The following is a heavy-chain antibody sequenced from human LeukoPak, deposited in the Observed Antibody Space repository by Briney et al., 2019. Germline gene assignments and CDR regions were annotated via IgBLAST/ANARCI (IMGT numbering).Heavy chain of an antibody. D-gene: IGHD3-10*01. CDR2: INPNSGGT. J-gene: IGHJ4*02. Sequence: ASVKVSCKASGYTFTGYYMHWVRQAPGQGLEWMGWINPNSGGTNYAQKLQGRVTMTRDTSISTAYMELSRLRSDDTAVYYCAKTFHGSGSYLPEYWGQGTLVTVSP. CDR1: GYTFTGYY. V-gene: IGHV1-2*02. CDR3: AKTFHGSGSYLPEY.